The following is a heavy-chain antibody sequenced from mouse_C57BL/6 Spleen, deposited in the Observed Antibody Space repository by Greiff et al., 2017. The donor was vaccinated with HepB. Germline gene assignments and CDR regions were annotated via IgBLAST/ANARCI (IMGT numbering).Heavy chain of an antibody. CDR3: ARSGINYDFDY. CDR1: GYTFTSYW. CDR2: IYPGSGST. Sequence: QVQLKQPGAELVKPGASVKMSCKASGYTFTSYWVTWVKQRPGQGLEWIGDIYPGSGSTNYNEKFKSKATLTVDTSSSTAYMQLSSLTSEDSAVYYCARSGINYDFDYWGQGTTLTVSS. J-gene: IGHJ2*01. V-gene: IGHV1-55*01. D-gene: IGHD2-1*01.